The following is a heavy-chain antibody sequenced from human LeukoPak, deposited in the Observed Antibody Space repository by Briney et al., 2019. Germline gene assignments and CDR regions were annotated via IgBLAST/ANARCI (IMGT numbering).Heavy chain of an antibody. J-gene: IGHJ6*02. V-gene: IGHV3-11*01. CDR3: AIGGAHGMDV. D-gene: IGHD3-16*01. Sequence: GGSLRLSCAASGFTFSDYYMPWIRQAPGKGLEWVSYISGVASDIYYADSVKGRFTISRDNAKKSVYLQMNSLKAEDTAVYNCAIGGAHGMDVWGLGTTVTVSS. CDR1: GFTFSDYY. CDR2: ISGVASDI.